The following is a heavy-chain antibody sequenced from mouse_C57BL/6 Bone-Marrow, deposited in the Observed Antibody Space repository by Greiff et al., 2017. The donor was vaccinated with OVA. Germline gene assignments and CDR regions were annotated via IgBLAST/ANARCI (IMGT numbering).Heavy chain of an antibody. CDR2: IDPSDSYT. J-gene: IGHJ3*01. Sequence: QVHVKQPGAELVRPGTSVKLSCKASGYTFTSYWMHWVKQRPGQGLEWIGVIDPSDSYTNYNQKFKGKATLTVDTSSSTAYMQLSSLTSEDSAVYYCARDYGSSLAYWGQGTLVTVSA. D-gene: IGHD1-1*01. V-gene: IGHV1-59*01. CDR1: GYTFTSYW. CDR3: ARDYGSSLAY.